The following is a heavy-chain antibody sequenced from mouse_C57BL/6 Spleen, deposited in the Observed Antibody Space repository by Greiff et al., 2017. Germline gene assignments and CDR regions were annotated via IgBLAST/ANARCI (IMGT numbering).Heavy chain of an antibody. CDR2: LDPTSGGT. J-gene: IGHJ2*01. CDR1: GYTFPRYW. CDR3: AREEDSSGYSY. Sequence: QVQLQQPGAELVKPGASVKLSCKASGYTFPRYWMPWVKQRPGRGLEWIGRLDPTSGGTKYNEKFKSKATLTVDKPSRTAYVQLSSLTTEYSTVYYCAREEDSSGYSYWGQGTTLTVSS. D-gene: IGHD3-2*02. V-gene: IGHV1-72*01.